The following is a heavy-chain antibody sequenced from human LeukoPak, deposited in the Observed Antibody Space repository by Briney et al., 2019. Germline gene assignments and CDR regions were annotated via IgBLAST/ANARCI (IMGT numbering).Heavy chain of an antibody. J-gene: IGHJ3*02. CDR3: AKDSGYSYGYDAFDI. Sequence: GGSLRLSCAASGFTFSSYGMHWVRQAPGKGLEWAAFIRYDGSNKYYADSVKGRFTISRDNSKNTLYLQMNSLRAEDTAVYYCAKDSGYSYGYDAFDIWGQGTMVTVSS. D-gene: IGHD5-18*01. CDR1: GFTFSSYG. V-gene: IGHV3-30*02. CDR2: IRYDGSNK.